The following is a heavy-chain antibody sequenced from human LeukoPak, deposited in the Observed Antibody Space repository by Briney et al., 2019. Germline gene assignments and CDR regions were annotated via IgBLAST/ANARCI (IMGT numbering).Heavy chain of an antibody. CDR3: ARDAAAAGTWWFDP. J-gene: IGHJ5*02. CDR1: GFTFSKYS. D-gene: IGHD6-13*01. CDR2: ISSSSSTI. V-gene: IGHV3-48*01. Sequence: GGSLRLSCAASGFTFSKYSMNWVRQAPGKGLEWVSYISSSSSTIYYADSVKGLFTISRDNARNSLYLQMNSLRAEDTAVYYCARDAAAAGTWWFDPWGQGILVTVSS.